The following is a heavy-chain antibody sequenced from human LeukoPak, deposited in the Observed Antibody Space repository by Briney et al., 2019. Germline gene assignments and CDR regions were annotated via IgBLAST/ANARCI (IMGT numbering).Heavy chain of an antibody. CDR3: AKPRGTVVVAAHYYYYAMVV. J-gene: IGHJ6*02. CDR2: ISAGSDNT. D-gene: IGHD2-15*01. CDR1: GFTFSSSP. V-gene: IGHV3-23*01. Sequence: GGSLRLSCAASGFTFSSSPMSWVRQTPGKGPEWVSTISAGSDNTFYADSVKGRFTISRDNSKSTLYLQMNSLRAEDTAVYYCAKPRGTVVVAAHYYYYAMVVWGQGTTVTVSS.